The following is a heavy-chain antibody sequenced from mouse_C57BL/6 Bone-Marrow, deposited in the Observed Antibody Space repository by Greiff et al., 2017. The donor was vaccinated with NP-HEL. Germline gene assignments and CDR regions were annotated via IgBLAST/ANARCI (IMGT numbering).Heavy chain of an antibody. CDR3: ARRGNYLYYFDY. CDR1: GFTFTDYY. CDR2: IRNKANGYTT. Sequence: VQLKESGGGLVQPGGSLSLSCAASGFTFTDYYMSWVRQPPGKALEWLGFIRNKANGYTTEYSASVKGRFTISRDNSQSILYLQMNALRAEDSATYYCARRGNYLYYFDYWGQGTTLTVSS. D-gene: IGHD2-1*01. V-gene: IGHV7-3*01. J-gene: IGHJ2*01.